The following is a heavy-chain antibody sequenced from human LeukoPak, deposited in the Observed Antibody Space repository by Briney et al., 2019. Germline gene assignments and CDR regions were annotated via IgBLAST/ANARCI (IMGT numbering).Heavy chain of an antibody. J-gene: IGHJ3*02. V-gene: IGHV1-69*04. CDR1: GGTFSSYA. D-gene: IGHD3-10*01. CDR2: IIPILGIA. Sequence: ASVKVSCKASGGTFSSYAISWVRQAPGQGLEWMGRIIPILGIANYAQKFQGRVTITADKSTSTAYMELSSLRSEDTAVYYCARDSTYYYGSGSYSGYNLSIIWGQGTMVTVSS. CDR3: ARDSTYYYGSGSYSGYNLSII.